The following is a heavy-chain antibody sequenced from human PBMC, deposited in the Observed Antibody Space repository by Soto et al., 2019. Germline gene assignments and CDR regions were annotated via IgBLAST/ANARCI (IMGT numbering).Heavy chain of an antibody. V-gene: IGHV1-18*01. CDR2: ISAYNDHT. CDR3: ARGTYVDL. D-gene: IGHD1-1*01. Sequence: QVQLVQSGTEVKKPGASVKVSCKASGYIMTTYGVSWVRQAPGQGLEWVGWISAYNDHTNYAQKSQGRVTMPTDTSTRTAYMVLRSLRSDDTAVYYCARGTYVDLWGQGTLVTVSS. J-gene: IGHJ4*02. CDR1: GYIMTTYG.